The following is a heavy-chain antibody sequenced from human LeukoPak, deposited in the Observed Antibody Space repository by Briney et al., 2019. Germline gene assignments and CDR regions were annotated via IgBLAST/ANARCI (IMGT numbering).Heavy chain of an antibody. CDR2: IKQDGSEK. CDR3: ARSGSDFDC. J-gene: IGHJ4*02. D-gene: IGHD1-26*01. Sequence: GGSLRLSCAASGFTFSSYWMSWVRQAPGKGLEWVANIKQDGSEKNYVDSVKGRFTISRDNAKNSQYLQINSLRDEDTAVYYCARSGSDFDCWGQGTLVSVSS. V-gene: IGHV3-7*01. CDR1: GFTFSSYW.